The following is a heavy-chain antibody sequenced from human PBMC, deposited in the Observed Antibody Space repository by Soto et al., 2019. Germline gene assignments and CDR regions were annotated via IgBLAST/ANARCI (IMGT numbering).Heavy chain of an antibody. CDR2: VYYTGST. V-gene: IGHV4-59*01. CDR3: ARSVAVPGAHIDY. Sequence: SETLSLTCSVSGGSISGSYWSWIRQSPGKGLEWLGYVYYTGSTNYSPSLRSRVSISVETSKNEFSLRLSSVTAADTAVYFCARSVAVPGAHIDYWGQGTQVIVSA. CDR1: GGSISGSY. D-gene: IGHD6-19*01. J-gene: IGHJ4*02.